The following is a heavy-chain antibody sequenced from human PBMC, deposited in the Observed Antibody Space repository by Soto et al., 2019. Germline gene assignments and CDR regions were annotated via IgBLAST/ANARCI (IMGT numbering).Heavy chain of an antibody. D-gene: IGHD3-10*01. CDR1: GFSFSGSA. CDR2: IKSKANIYAT. V-gene: IGHV3-73*02. Sequence: EVQLVESGGGLVQPGGSLKLSCVASGFSFSGSAVHWVRQASGKGLEWVGRIKSKANIYATAYAASVRGRFTISRDDSRNTAYLQMNSLKTEDTAVYYCTRRPGGVEVYFDYWGQGSLVSVTS. CDR3: TRRPGGVEVYFDY. J-gene: IGHJ4*02.